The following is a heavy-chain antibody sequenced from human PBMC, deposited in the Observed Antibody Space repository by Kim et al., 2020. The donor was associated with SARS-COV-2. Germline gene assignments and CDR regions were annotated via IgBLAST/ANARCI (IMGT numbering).Heavy chain of an antibody. V-gene: IGHV5-51*01. J-gene: IGHJ4*02. CDR3: AREVDGSGSYYFDY. D-gene: IGHD3-10*01. Sequence: PSFQGQVTISADKSISTAYLQWSSLKASDTAMYYCAREVDGSGSYYFDYWGQGTLVTVSS.